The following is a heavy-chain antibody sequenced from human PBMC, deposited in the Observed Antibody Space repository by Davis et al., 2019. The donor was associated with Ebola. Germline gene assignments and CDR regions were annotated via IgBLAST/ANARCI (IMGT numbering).Heavy chain of an antibody. D-gene: IGHD6-25*01. Sequence: SETLSLTCTVSGGSISSYYWSWIRQPPGKGLEWIGEIYHSGSTNYNPSLKSRVTISVDTSKNQFSLKLSSVTAADTAVYYCAGGGETFDYWGQGTLVTVSS. J-gene: IGHJ4*02. CDR1: GGSISSYY. CDR2: IYHSGST. V-gene: IGHV4-59*01. CDR3: AGGGETFDY.